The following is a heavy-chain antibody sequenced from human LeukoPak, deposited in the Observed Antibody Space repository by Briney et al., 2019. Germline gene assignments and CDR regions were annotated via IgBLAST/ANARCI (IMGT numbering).Heavy chain of an antibody. CDR2: IFSGGTT. J-gene: IGHJ4*02. V-gene: IGHV3-53*01. CDR1: ALTVSNNY. CDR3: ARTVTY. Sequence: PGGSRRPSCAVSALTVSNNYMSWVRQAAGEGLEWDSVIFSGGTTTYADSVKGRFTITRDNSKNTVYLQMNSLRDEDTAVYYCARTVTYWGQGTLATVSS. D-gene: IGHD2-21*02.